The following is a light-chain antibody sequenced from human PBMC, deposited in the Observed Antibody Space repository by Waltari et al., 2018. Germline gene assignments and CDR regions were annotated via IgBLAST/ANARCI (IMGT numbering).Light chain of an antibody. CDR2: KTS. J-gene: IGKJ1*01. CDR3: QQYRTVHWT. V-gene: IGKV1-5*03. CDR1: QNINNW. Sequence: IQMTQSPSTLSASLGDRVPITCRARQNINNWLASYQQKPGKAPSLLISKTSNLQTGVPTRVSGSGSGTEFTLTISSLQPDDFATYHCQQYRTVHWTFGQGTKVEI.